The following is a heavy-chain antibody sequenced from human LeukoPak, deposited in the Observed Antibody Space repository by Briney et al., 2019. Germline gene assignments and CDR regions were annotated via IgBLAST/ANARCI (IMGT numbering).Heavy chain of an antibody. CDR3: AKPNMGIAPIDC. J-gene: IGHJ4*02. CDR1: GFTFSTYA. CDR2: ISGSGGNT. D-gene: IGHD6-13*01. Sequence: GGSLRLSCAASGFTFSTYAMNWVGQAPGKGLEWVSSISGSGGNTYYADSVKGRFTISRDNSKNTLYLQMSSLRAEDTAVYFCAKPNMGIAPIDCWGQGTLVTVSS. V-gene: IGHV3-23*01.